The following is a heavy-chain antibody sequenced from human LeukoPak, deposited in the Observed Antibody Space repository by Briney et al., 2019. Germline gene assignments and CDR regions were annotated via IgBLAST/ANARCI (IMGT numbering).Heavy chain of an antibody. Sequence: GGSLRLSCSTSGFTFSSYAIHWVRQAPGKVPEYVSGISNNGGTTYYADSVKGRFTISRDNSKKTVYLQMSSLRAEDTAVYHCVKDTGYSYGSGDYWGQGTLVTVSS. D-gene: IGHD5-18*01. J-gene: IGHJ4*02. V-gene: IGHV3-64D*09. CDR2: ISNNGGTT. CDR1: GFTFSSYA. CDR3: VKDTGYSYGSGDY.